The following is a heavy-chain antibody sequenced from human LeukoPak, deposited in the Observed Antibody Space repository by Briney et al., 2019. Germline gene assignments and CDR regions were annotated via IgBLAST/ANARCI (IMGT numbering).Heavy chain of an antibody. CDR3: ARVIRMVVAATPRWFDP. J-gene: IGHJ5*02. CDR2: INHSGST. Sequence: SETLSLTCAVYGGSFSGYYWSWIRQPPGKGLEWIGEINHSGSTNYNPSLKSRVTISVDTSKNQFSLKLSSVTAADTAVYYCARVIRMVVAATPRWFDPWGQGTLVTVSS. V-gene: IGHV4-34*01. CDR1: GGSFSGYY. D-gene: IGHD2-15*01.